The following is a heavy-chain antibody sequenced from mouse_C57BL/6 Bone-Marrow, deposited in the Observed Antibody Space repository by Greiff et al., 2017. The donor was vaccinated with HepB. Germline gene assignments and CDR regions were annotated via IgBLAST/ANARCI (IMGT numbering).Heavy chain of an antibody. J-gene: IGHJ2*01. Sequence: EVKLVESGGGLVKPGGSLKLSCAASGFTFSSYAMSWVRQTPEKRLEWVATISDGGSYTYYPDNVKGRITISRDNAKNNMYLQMSHLKSEDTAMYYCARKIISITTGYYFDYWGQGTTLTVSS. CDR3: ARKIISITTGYYFDY. V-gene: IGHV5-4*03. CDR1: GFTFSSYA. D-gene: IGHD1-1*01. CDR2: ISDGGSYT.